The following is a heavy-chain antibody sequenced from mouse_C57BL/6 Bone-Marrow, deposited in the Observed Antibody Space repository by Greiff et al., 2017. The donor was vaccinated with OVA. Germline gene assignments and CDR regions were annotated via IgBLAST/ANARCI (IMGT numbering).Heavy chain of an antibody. CDR3: ARGRGPYFDY. CDR1: GYTFTDYY. J-gene: IGHJ2*01. Sequence: VQLQQSGPVLVKPGASVKMSCKASGYTFTDYYMNWVKQSHGKSLEWIGVINPYNGGTSYNQKFKGKATLTVDKSSSTAYMELNSLTSEDSAVYYCARGRGPYFDYWGQGTTLTVSS. V-gene: IGHV1-19*01. CDR2: INPYNGGT.